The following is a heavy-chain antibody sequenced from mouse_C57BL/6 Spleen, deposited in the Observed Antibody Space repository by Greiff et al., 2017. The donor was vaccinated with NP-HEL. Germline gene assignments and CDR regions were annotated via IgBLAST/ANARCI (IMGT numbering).Heavy chain of an antibody. V-gene: IGHV1-80*01. D-gene: IGHD3-2*02. J-gene: IGHJ4*01. CDR1: GYAFSSYW. Sequence: VQLQQSGAELVKPGASVKISCKASGYAFSSYWMNWVKQRPGKGLEWIGQLYPGDGDTNYNGKFKGKATLTADKSSSTAYMQLSSLTSEDSAVYFCARPQASYYYAMDCWGQGTSVTVSS. CDR3: ARPQASYYYAMDC. CDR2: LYPGDGDT.